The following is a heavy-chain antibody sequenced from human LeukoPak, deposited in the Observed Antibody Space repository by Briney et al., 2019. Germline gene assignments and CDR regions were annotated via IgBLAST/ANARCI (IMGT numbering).Heavy chain of an antibody. V-gene: IGHV3-23*01. CDR1: GFTFSSYA. Sequence: HPGGSLRLSCTASGFTFSSYAMTWVRQAPGRGLEWVSVIGPSGGDIIYADSVKGRFTISRDNSANTLYLQMNSLRAEDTAVYYCAKYCGGDCFRNFDSWGQGTLVTVSS. J-gene: IGHJ4*02. CDR3: AKYCGGDCFRNFDS. D-gene: IGHD2-21*02. CDR2: IGPSGGDI.